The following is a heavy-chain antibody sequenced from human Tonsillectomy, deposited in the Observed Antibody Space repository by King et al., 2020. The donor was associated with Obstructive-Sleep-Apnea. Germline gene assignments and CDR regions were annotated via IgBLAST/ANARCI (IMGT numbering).Heavy chain of an antibody. Sequence: EVQLVESGAEVKKPGESLRISCKGSGYSFTNYWINWVRQMPGKGLEWMGRIDPSDSYTNYSPSFQGHVTISADRSINTAYLQWSSLKASDTAMYYCARNPDLYGGGPPPYGMDVWGQGTTVTVSS. V-gene: IGHV5-10-1*01. J-gene: IGHJ6*02. CDR3: ARNPDLYGGGPPPYGMDV. D-gene: IGHD4-23*01. CDR1: GYSFTNYW. CDR2: IDPSDSYT.